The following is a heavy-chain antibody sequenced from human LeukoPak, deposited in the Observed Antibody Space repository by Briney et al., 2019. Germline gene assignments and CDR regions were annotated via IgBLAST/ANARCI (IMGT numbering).Heavy chain of an antibody. CDR3: ASQPLGYYDSSGYYLLDY. CDR2: IIPILGIA. CDR1: GGTFSSYA. D-gene: IGHD3-22*01. J-gene: IGHJ4*02. Sequence: RASVKVSCKASGGTFSSYAIGWVRQAPGQGLEWMGRIIPILGIANYAQKFQGRVTITADKSTSTAYMELSSLRSEDTAVYYCASQPLGYYDSSGYYLLDYWGQGTLVTVSS. V-gene: IGHV1-69*04.